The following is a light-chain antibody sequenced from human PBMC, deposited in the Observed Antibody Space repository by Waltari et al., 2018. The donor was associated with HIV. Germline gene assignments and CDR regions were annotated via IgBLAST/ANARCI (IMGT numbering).Light chain of an antibody. CDR2: KAS. J-gene: IGKJ1*01. CDR1: QSIKTW. V-gene: IGKV1-5*03. CDR3: QQYNPYPWT. Sequence: EIQMTQSPSTLSAFVGDRVTITCRASQSIKTWLAWYQQKPGKAPKLLIYKASTLESGVPSRFSGSGSGTEFTLTISSLQPDDFASYYCQQYNPYPWTFDQGTKVEIK.